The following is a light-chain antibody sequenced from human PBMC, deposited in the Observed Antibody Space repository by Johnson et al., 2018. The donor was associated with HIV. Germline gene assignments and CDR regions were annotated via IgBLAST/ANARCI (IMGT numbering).Light chain of an antibody. CDR3: GTWDSSLSAYV. CDR2: DNN. CDR1: SSNIGNNY. J-gene: IGLJ1*01. V-gene: IGLV1-51*01. Sequence: QAVLTQPPSVSAAPGQKVTISCSGSSSNIGNNYVSWYQQLPGTAPKLLIYDNNKRPSGIPDRFSGSKSGTSATLGITGLQTGDEADYYCGTWDSSLSAYVFGPWTKVTVL.